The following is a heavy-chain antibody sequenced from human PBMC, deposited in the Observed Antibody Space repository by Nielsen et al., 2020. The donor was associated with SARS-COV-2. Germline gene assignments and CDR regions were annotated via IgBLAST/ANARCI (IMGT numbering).Heavy chain of an antibody. V-gene: IGHV3-9*01. D-gene: IGHD3-10*01. Sequence: GGSLRLSCAASGFTFDDYAMHWVRQAPGKGLEWVSGISWNSGSIGYADSVKGRFTISRDNAKNSLYLQMNSLRAEDTALYYCAKVWFGPPVGAFDIWGQGTMVTVSS. CDR3: AKVWFGPPVGAFDI. CDR1: GFTFDDYA. CDR2: ISWNSGSI. J-gene: IGHJ3*02.